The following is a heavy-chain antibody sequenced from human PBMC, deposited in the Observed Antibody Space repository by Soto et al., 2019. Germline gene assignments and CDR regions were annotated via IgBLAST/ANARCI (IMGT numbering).Heavy chain of an antibody. CDR3: TKSAVVTRYWFFDL. D-gene: IGHD2-21*02. J-gene: IGHJ2*01. Sequence: GGALRLSCTGSGFTFGDYAMSWFRQAPGKGLEWVGFIRSKAYGGTTEYAASVKGRFTISRDDSKSIAYLQMNSLKTEDTAVYYCTKSAVVTRYWFFDLWGRGTLVTVSS. CDR2: IRSKAYGGTT. V-gene: IGHV3-49*03. CDR1: GFTFGDYA.